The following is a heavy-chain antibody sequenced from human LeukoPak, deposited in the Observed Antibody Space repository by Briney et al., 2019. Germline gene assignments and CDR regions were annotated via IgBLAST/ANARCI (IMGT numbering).Heavy chain of an antibody. V-gene: IGHV3-48*04. Sequence: PGGSLRLSCAASGFTFSSYSMNWVRQAPGKGLEWVSYISSSSSTIYYADSVKGRFTISRDNAKNTLYLQMNSLRAEDTAVYYCAKDRVAGFTDYWGQGTLVTVSS. CDR2: ISSSSSTI. D-gene: IGHD6-19*01. CDR3: AKDRVAGFTDY. J-gene: IGHJ4*02. CDR1: GFTFSSYS.